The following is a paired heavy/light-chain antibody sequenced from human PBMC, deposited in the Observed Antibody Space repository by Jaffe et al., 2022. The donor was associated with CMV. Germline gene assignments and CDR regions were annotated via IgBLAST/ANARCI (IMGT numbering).Heavy chain of an antibody. Sequence: QVQLVQSGAEVTKPGASVKVSCKASGYTFTDYCMHWVRRSPGQGFEWMGWINPNSGGTNYAQKFQGRVTMTRDTSISTAYMELSSLRSDDTAVYYCAKGGLGQSLNWFHPWGQGTLVTVS. CDR2: INPNSGGT. D-gene: IGHD1-26*01. CDR1: GYTFTDYC. CDR3: AKGGLGQSLNWFHP. J-gene: IGHJ5*02. V-gene: IGHV1-2*02.
Light chain of an antibody. CDR1: QNINSW. J-gene: IGKJ4*01. V-gene: IGKV1-5*03. CDR3: QQYIAYSLT. CDR2: KAS. Sequence: DIQMTQSPSTLSASVGDRVTITCRASQNINSWLAWYQQKPGKAPKVLIYKASSLESGVPSRFSGSGSGTDFTLTINSLQPDDFATYYCQQYIAYSLTFGGGTKVEIK.